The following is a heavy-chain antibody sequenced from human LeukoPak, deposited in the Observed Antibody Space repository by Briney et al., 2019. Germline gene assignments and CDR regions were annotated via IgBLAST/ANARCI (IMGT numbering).Heavy chain of an antibody. CDR1: GYRFTNYW. Sequence: GESLKISCKGSGYRFTNYWIGWVRQLPGKGLELMGSIYPGDSDTRYSPSFQGQVTISADKSITTAYLQWSSLKASDTAIYYCSRQGVYYSDSSAFYYWGQGTQVTVSS. D-gene: IGHD3-22*01. V-gene: IGHV5-51*01. CDR2: IYPGDSDT. CDR3: SRQGVYYSDSSAFYY. J-gene: IGHJ4*02.